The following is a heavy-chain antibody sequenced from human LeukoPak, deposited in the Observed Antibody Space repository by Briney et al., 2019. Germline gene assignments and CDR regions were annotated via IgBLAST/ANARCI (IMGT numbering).Heavy chain of an antibody. Sequence: ASVKVSCKASGYTFTSYDINWVRQATGQGLEWMRWMNPNSGNTGYAQKFQGRVTITRNTSISTAYMELGGLRSEDTAVYYCARGFLFDYWGQGTLVTVSS. CDR1: GYTFTSYD. J-gene: IGHJ4*02. CDR3: ARGFLFDY. V-gene: IGHV1-8*03. CDR2: MNPNSGNT.